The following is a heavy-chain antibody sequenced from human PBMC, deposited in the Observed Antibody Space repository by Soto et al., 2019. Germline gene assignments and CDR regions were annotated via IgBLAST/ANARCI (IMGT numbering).Heavy chain of an antibody. J-gene: IGHJ1*01. CDR2: INPSGTT. Sequence: PSETLSLTCAVYGGSLSAYYWSWIRQPPGKGLEWIWEINPSGTTNYNQSLKSRVTISVETSKNQFSLKLSSVTAADTAVYHCALARAAHIVXWGQVTLVTVSX. V-gene: IGHV4-34*01. CDR3: ALARAAHIVX. CDR1: GGSLSAYY. D-gene: IGHD3-3*02.